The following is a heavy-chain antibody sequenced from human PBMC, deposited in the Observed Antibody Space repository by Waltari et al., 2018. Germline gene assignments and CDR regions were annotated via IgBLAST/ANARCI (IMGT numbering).Heavy chain of an antibody. Sequence: QVQLQESGPGLVKPSQTLSLTFTVSGGSISSGSYYWSWIRQPAGEGLEWIGRMYTSGSTNYNPSLKSRGTISVDTSKNQLCLKLSSVTAAETAVYYCARGEGFIWGQGTMVTVSS. D-gene: IGHD1-26*01. CDR3: ARGEGFI. CDR2: MYTSGST. J-gene: IGHJ3*02. CDR1: GGSISSGSYY. V-gene: IGHV4-61*02.